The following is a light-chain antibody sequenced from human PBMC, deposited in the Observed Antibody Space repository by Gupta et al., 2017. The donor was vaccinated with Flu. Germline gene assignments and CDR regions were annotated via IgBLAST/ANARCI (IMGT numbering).Light chain of an antibody. V-gene: IGLV2-23*02. CDR2: EVT. Sequence: QSALTQPASVSGSPGQSITISCAGTRNDVGDSNRVSWCQQHPGKAPKLIIFEVTKRPSGVSDRFSGSKSGNTASLTISGLQPEDEADYYCFAFSNRDTWLFGGGTKLTVL. CDR3: FAFSNRDTWL. J-gene: IGLJ3*02. CDR1: RNDVGDSNR.